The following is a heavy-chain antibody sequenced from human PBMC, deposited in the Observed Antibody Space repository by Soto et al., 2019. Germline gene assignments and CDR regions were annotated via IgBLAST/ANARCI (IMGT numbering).Heavy chain of an antibody. CDR3: ARKGYIGNFAMDV. CDR2: ISGHNGKA. V-gene: IGHV1-18*04. Sequence: GASVKVSCKASGYTSKSYDVMWVRKAPGQGLEWMGWISGHNGKADYAENFQGRVIMTTDTSTATASMDLRGLRSDDTAVYYCARKGYIGNFAMDVWGQGTTVTVSS. D-gene: IGHD5-12*01. J-gene: IGHJ6*02. CDR1: GYTSKSYD.